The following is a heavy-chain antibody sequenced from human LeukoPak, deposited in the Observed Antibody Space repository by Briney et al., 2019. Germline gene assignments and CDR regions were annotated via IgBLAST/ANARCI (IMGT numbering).Heavy chain of an antibody. J-gene: IGHJ6*03. D-gene: IGHD3-10*01. CDR3: VRAGAETGGFYHMDV. CDR2: VKQDGSEK. Sequence: GGSLRLSCAASGFTFSSYWMSWVRQAPGKGLEWVANVKQDGSEKYYVDSVKGRFTISRDNAKNSLYLQMNSLRAEDTAVYYCVRAGAETGGFYHMDVWGEGTTVTVSS. CDR1: GFTFSSYW. V-gene: IGHV3-7*03.